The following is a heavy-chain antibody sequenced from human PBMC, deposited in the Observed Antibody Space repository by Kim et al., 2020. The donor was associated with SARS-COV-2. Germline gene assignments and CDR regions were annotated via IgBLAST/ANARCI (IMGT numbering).Heavy chain of an antibody. CDR3: AKIGGGGPYSY. J-gene: IGHJ4*02. Sequence: TYYADSVKGRFTISRDHSKTTLYLQMNSLRAEDTAVYYCAKIGGGGPYSYWCQGTLVTVSS. CDR2: T. D-gene: IGHD1-26*01. V-gene: IGHV3-23*01.